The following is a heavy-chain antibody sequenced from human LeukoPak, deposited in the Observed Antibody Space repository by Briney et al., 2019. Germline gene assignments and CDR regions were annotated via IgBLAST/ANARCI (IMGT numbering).Heavy chain of an antibody. D-gene: IGHD3-22*01. Sequence: SETLSLTCTVSGGSISSSSYYWSWIRQPPGKGLEWIGSIYYIGSTYYNPSLKSRVTISVDTSKNQFSLKLSSVTAADTAVYYCARVLNYYDSSGPFYYFDYWGQGTVVTVSS. V-gene: IGHV4-39*07. CDR3: ARVLNYYDSSGPFYYFDY. CDR2: IYYIGST. CDR1: GGSISSSSYY. J-gene: IGHJ4*02.